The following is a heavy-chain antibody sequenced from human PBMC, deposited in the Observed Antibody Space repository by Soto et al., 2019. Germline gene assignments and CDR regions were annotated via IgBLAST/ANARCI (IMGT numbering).Heavy chain of an antibody. CDR2: IYPGDSDT. CDR3: ARVRYSSSWYPFYGMDV. CDR1: GYSFTSYW. V-gene: IGHV5-51*01. Sequence: PGESLKISCKGSGYSFTSYWIGWVRQMPGKGLEWMGIIYPGDSDTRYSPSFQGQVTISADKSISTAYLQWSSLKASDTAMYYCARVRYSSSWYPFYGMDVWGQGTTVTVSS. J-gene: IGHJ6*02. D-gene: IGHD6-13*01.